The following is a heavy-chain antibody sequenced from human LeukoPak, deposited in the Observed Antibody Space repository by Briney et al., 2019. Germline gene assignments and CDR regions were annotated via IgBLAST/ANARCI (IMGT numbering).Heavy chain of an antibody. Sequence: ASVRVSCKASGYTFTSYAMHWVRQAPGQRLEWMGWINAGNGNTKYSQKFQGRVTITRDTSASTAYMELSSLRSEDTAVYYCASVENYYDSSGYHWYYGMDVWGQGTTVTVSS. CDR3: ASVENYYDSSGYHWYYGMDV. CDR1: GYTFTSYA. CDR2: INAGNGNT. V-gene: IGHV1-3*01. D-gene: IGHD3-22*01. J-gene: IGHJ6*02.